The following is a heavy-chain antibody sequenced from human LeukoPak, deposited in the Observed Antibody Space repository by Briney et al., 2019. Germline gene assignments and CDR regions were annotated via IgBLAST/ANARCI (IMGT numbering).Heavy chain of an antibody. Sequence: GGSLRLSCAASGFTFSSYAMSWVRQAPGKGLEWGSAISGSGGSTYYADSVKGRFTISRDNSKNTLYLQMNSLRAEDTAVYYCAKDPQWLVRNGMDVWGQGTTVTVSS. D-gene: IGHD6-19*01. CDR1: GFTFSSYA. CDR2: ISGSGGST. CDR3: AKDPQWLVRNGMDV. J-gene: IGHJ6*02. V-gene: IGHV3-23*01.